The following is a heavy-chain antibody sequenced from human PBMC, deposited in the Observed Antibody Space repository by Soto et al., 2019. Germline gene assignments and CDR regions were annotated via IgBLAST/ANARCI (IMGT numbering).Heavy chain of an antibody. J-gene: IGHJ3*02. V-gene: IGHV2-5*01. CDR2: IYWSGDE. CDR3: ARGLATLPVFAFDI. Sequence: QGTLKESGPTLVKPTQTLTLTCSFSGFSLTTSGVGVGWIRQSPGKALEWLALIYWSGDEHYRPSLKSRLSIFKDTSKNHVVLIMTDMDPVDTATYYCARGLATLPVFAFDIWGQGTMVIVSS. D-gene: IGHD6-6*01. CDR1: GFSLTTSGVG.